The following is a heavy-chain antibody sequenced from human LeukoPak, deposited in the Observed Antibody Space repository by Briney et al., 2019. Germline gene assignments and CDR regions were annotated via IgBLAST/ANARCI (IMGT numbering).Heavy chain of an antibody. J-gene: IGHJ4*02. CDR2: INWNGGTT. CDR3: ARNSGANVYTYSFQY. D-gene: IGHD1-26*01. CDR1: GLTFDDYG. Sequence: GGSLRLSCVASGLTFDDYGMSWVRQAPGKGLEWVSGINWNGGTTTYADSVKGRFTISRDNAKNSLYLQMNSLRVEDTASYYCARNSGANVYTYSFQYWGRGTLVTVSS. V-gene: IGHV3-20*04.